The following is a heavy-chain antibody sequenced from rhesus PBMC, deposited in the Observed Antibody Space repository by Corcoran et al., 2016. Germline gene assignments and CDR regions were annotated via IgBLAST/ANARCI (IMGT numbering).Heavy chain of an antibody. V-gene: IGHV4-122*02. Sequence: QVQLQESGPGLVKPSETLSLTCAVSGGSISSGYYYWSCLRLPPGTGLGWLGYITYSGSTSYNPSLKSRVTISRDTSKNQFSLKLSSVTAADTAVYYCARQEYCSSTYCSSHFDYWGQGVLVTVSS. CDR1: GGSISSGYYY. D-gene: IGHD2-15*01. CDR3: ARQEYCSSTYCSSHFDY. J-gene: IGHJ4*01. CDR2: ITYSGST.